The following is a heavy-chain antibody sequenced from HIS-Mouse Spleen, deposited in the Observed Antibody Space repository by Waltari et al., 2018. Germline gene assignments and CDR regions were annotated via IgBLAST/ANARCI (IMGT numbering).Heavy chain of an antibody. CDR1: GYTFTSYD. V-gene: IGHV1-8*01. J-gene: IGHJ4*02. CDR2: MNPNRGNT. D-gene: IGHD3-3*01. CDR3: ARVYYDFWSGYYY. Sequence: QVQLVQSGAEVKKPGASVKVSCKASGYTFTSYDINWVRQANGQGLEWMEWMNPNRGNTGYAQKFEGRVTMTRNTAISKAYMELSSLRSEDTAVYYCARVYYDFWSGYYYWGQGTLVTVSS.